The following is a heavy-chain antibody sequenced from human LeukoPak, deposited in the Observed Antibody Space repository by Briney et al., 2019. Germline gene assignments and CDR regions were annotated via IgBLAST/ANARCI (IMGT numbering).Heavy chain of an antibody. CDR2: ISGSGGTT. J-gene: IGHJ4*02. CDR3: ANGGYYYDSSGYPDY. CDR1: GFTFSNYA. Sequence: GGSLRLSCAASGFTFSNYAMSWVRQAPGKGLEWVSAISGSGGTTFSADSVRGRSTISRDNSKNTLYLQMNSLEAEDTAVYFCANGGYYYDSSGYPDYWGQGTLVTVSS. V-gene: IGHV3-23*01. D-gene: IGHD3-22*01.